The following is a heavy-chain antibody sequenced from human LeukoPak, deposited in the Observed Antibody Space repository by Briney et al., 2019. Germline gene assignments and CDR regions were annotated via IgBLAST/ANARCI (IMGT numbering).Heavy chain of an antibody. Sequence: HPGGSLRLSCAASGFTFSSYAMTWVRQAPGKGLEWVSAISGSGDSAFYADSVKGRFTISRDNSKKTLYLQMNSLRAEDTAAYYRAKTRGYCSGGSCYSDYWGQGTLVTVSS. V-gene: IGHV3-23*01. D-gene: IGHD2-15*01. J-gene: IGHJ4*02. CDR3: AKTRGYCSGGSCYSDY. CDR1: GFTFSSYA. CDR2: ISGSGDSA.